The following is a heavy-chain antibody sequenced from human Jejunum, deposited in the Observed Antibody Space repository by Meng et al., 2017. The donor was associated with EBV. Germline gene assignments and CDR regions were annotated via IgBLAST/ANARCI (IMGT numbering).Heavy chain of an antibody. V-gene: IGHV4-4*02. CDR1: GASISSSHW. J-gene: IGHJ5*02. CDR3: ATSMSGYSYGYS. D-gene: IGHD5-12*01. CDR2: IYYTGRT. Sequence: QVQVQGSGPWLGQPSGTLSLACAVSGASISSSHWWSWVRQAPGEGLEWIGEIYYTGRTNYNPSLKSRVSMSIDKSKNQFSLNLNSVTVADTAVYYCATSMSGYSYGYSWGQGTLVTVSS.